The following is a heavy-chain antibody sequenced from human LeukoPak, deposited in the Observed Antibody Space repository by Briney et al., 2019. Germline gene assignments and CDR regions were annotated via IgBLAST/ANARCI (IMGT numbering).Heavy chain of an antibody. Sequence: GGSLRLSCAASGFTFSDYSMNWVRQAPGKGLEWVSCISSTSTYIYHADSAKGRFTISRDNGKNSLFLQMNSLKAEDTAVYYCAKDLIVDTAMVWGQGTLVTVSS. CDR2: ISSTSTYI. J-gene: IGHJ4*02. CDR3: AKDLIVDTAMV. D-gene: IGHD5-18*01. CDR1: GFTFSDYS. V-gene: IGHV3-21*01.